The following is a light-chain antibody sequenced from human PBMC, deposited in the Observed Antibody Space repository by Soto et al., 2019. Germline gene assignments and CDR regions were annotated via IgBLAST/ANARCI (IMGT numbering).Light chain of an antibody. Sequence: EIVMTQSPLSLPVTPGEPASISCRSSQSLLHYNGFNYLDWYLQKPGQSPQLLIYLGSNRASGVPDRFSGSGSGTDFALKISGVEAEDVGVYYCMQSLQSPRTFGQGTNLEIK. J-gene: IGKJ2*02. V-gene: IGKV2-28*01. CDR3: MQSLQSPRT. CDR1: QSLLHYNGFNY. CDR2: LGS.